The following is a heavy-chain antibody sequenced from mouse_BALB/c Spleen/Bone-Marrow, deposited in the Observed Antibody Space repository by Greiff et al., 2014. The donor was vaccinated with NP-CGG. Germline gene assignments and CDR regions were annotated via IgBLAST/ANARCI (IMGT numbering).Heavy chain of an antibody. CDR3: ARWEYYARDY. D-gene: IGHD4-1*01. CDR1: GFNIKDIY. CDR2: IDPANGNT. Sequence: VQLQQPGAELVKPGASVKLSCTASGFNIKDIYMHWVKQRPEQGLEWIGRIDPANGNTKYDPKFQGKATITADTSSNTAYLQLSSLTSEDTAVYYCARWEYYARDYWGQGTSVTVSS. V-gene: IGHV14-3*02. J-gene: IGHJ4*01.